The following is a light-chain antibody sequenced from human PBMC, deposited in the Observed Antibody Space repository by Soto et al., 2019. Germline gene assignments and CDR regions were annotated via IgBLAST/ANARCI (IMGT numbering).Light chain of an antibody. CDR1: QDISNY. V-gene: IGKV1-33*01. J-gene: IGKJ4*01. Sequence: DIQMTQSPSALSASVGDRVTITCQASQDISNYLNWYQQKPGKAPKLLIHDASKLETGVPSRFSGSGSGTDFTFTISSLQPEDIAIYYCQQYDNLPRTFGGGTKVEIK. CDR2: DAS. CDR3: QQYDNLPRT.